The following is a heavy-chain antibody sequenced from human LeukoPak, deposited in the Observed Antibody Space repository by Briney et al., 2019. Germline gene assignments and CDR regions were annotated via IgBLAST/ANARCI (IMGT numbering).Heavy chain of an antibody. V-gene: IGHV4-4*02. J-gene: IGHJ6*02. D-gene: IGHD3-22*01. CDR1: GGSISSSNW. Sequence: SGTLSLTCAVSGGSISSSNWWSWVRQPPGKGLEWIGEIYHSGSTNYNPSLKSRVTISVDKSKNQFSLKLSSVTAADTAVYYCAKAPAGQDGSSGYYLYYYYGMDVWGQGTTVTVSS. CDR2: IYHSGST. CDR3: AKAPAGQDGSSGYYLYYYYGMDV.